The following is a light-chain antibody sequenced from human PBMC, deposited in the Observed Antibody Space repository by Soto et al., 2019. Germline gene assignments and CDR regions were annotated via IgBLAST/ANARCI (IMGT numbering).Light chain of an antibody. V-gene: IGLV2-14*03. J-gene: IGLJ1*01. CDR3: SAYSDIDTKV. Sequence: QSVLTQPASVSGSPGQSITISCGGTSSDVGAYIYVSWYQQFPGKAPKLILYEVNNRPSGVSNRFSGSKSGTTASLTISGLQPEDEAHYYCSAYSDIDTKVFGTGTKVTVL. CDR1: SSDVGAYIY. CDR2: EVN.